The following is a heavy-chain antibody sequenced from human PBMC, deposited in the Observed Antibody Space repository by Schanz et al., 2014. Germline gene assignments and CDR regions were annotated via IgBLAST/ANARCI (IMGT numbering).Heavy chain of an antibody. Sequence: DVQLLESGGGLVKPGGSLRLSCAASGFTFSSYSMNWVRQAPGKGLEWVSAISGSGGSTYYADSVKGRFTISRDNAKNSLFLQMNSLRAEDTAVYYCARDRGYCSGGSCLTFDYWGQGTLVTVSS. J-gene: IGHJ4*02. CDR3: ARDRGYCSGGSCLTFDY. CDR1: GFTFSSYS. V-gene: IGHV3-21*01. D-gene: IGHD2-15*01. CDR2: ISGSGGST.